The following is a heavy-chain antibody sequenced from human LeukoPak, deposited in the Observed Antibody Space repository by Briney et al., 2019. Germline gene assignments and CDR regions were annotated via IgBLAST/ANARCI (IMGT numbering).Heavy chain of an antibody. V-gene: IGHV4-59*08. CDR3: ARHPELYFFDY. CDR1: GASISSYY. J-gene: IGHJ4*02. D-gene: IGHD3-10*01. CDR2: ISYSGSP. Sequence: SQTLSLTCTVSGASISSYYCSWVRQPPGKVLEWIGYISYSGSPNYNPSLKSRVTISADTSKNQVSLTLSSVTAADTAVYYCARHPELYFFDYWGQGTLVTVSS.